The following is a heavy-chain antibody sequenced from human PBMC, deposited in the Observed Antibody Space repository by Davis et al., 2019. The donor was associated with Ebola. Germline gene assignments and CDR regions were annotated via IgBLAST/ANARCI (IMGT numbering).Heavy chain of an antibody. Sequence: ASVKVSCKASGYTFTSYYMHWVRQAPGQGLEWMGIINPSGGSTSYAQKFQGRVTMTRDTSISTAYMELSRLRSDDTAVYYCARGRLSSGRLRLGELSSPWGQGTLVTVSS. CDR3: ARGRLSSGRLRLGELSSP. V-gene: IGHV1-46*01. J-gene: IGHJ5*02. CDR1: GYTFTSYY. D-gene: IGHD3-16*02. CDR2: INPSGGST.